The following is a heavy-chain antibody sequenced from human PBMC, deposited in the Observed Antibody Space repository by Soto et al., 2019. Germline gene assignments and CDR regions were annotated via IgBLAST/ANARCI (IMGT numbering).Heavy chain of an antibody. CDR2: IYYSGST. CDR3: AGYDSSGYYLDY. J-gene: IGHJ4*02. V-gene: IGHV4-59*01. CDR1: GVSISSYY. D-gene: IGHD3-22*01. Sequence: PSETLSLTCTGSGVSISSYYWSWIRQPPGKGLEWIGYIYYSGSTNYNPSLKSRVTISVDTSKNQFSLKLSSVTAADSAVYYCAGYDSSGYYLDYWGQGTLVTVSS.